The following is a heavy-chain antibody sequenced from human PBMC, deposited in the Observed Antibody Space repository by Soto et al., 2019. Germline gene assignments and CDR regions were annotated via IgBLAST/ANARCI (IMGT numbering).Heavy chain of an antibody. J-gene: IGHJ3*02. CDR2: IWYDGSNK. D-gene: IGHD2-21*02. V-gene: IGHV3-33*01. CDR3: ARCGGDCYPDAFDI. Sequence: QVQLVESGGGVVQPGRSLRLSCSASGFTFSSYGMHWVRQAPGKGLEWMAVIWYDGSNKYYADSVKGRFTISRDNSKNTLYLQMNSLRAEDTAVYYCARCGGDCYPDAFDIWGQGTMVTVSS. CDR1: GFTFSSYG.